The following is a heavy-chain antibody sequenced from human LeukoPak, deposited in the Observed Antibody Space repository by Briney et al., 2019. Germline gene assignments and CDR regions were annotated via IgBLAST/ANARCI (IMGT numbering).Heavy chain of an antibody. V-gene: IGHV4-61*02. CDR3: ASLDPLIAAAARVNWFDP. CDR1: GGSISSGSYY. D-gene: IGHD6-13*01. Sequence: SETLSLTCTVSGGSISSGSYYWSWIRQPAGKGLEWIGRINTSGSTNYNPSLKSRVTISVDTSKNQFSLKLSSVTAADTAVYYCASLDPLIAAAARVNWFDPWGQGTLVTVSS. CDR2: INTSGST. J-gene: IGHJ5*02.